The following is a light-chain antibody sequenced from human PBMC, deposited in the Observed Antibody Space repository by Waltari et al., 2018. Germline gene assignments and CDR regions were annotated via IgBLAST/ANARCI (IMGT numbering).Light chain of an antibody. Sequence: ETVLTQPPATLSLSPGERATLSCRASEDVSIYLAWYQQKPGQAPRLLIYDASNRATGIPARFSGSGSGTDFTLTISSLEPEDFALYYCQQRRNWPPLTFGGGTKVE. CDR3: QQRRNWPPLT. V-gene: IGKV3-11*01. CDR1: EDVSIY. J-gene: IGKJ4*01. CDR2: DAS.